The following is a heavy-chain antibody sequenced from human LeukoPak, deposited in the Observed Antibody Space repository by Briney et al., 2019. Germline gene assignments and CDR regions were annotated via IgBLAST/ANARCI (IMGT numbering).Heavy chain of an antibody. D-gene: IGHD5-18*01. V-gene: IGHV4-39*01. CDR2: IYYSGST. CDR3: ASHLVDTAMVLDY. CDR1: GGSISSSSYY. J-gene: IGHJ4*02. Sequence: PSETLSLTCTVSGGSISSSSYYWGWIRHPPGKGLECIGSIYYSGSTYYNPSLKSRVTISVNKSKTQFYLKLSALTAADRPVSSCASHLVDTAMVLDYWGQGTMVTVSS.